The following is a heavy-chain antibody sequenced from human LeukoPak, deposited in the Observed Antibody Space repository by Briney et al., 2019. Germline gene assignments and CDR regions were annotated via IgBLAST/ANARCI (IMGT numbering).Heavy chain of an antibody. J-gene: IGHJ4*02. V-gene: IGHV4-59*12. CDR2: IYYSGST. CDR3: ARGYGGKDFDY. CDR1: GGSISSYY. Sequence: SETLSLTCTVSGGSISSYYWSWIRQPPGKGLEWIGYIYYSGSTNYNPSLKSRVTISVDTSKNQFSLKLSSVTAADTAVYYCARGYGGKDFDYWGQGTLVTVSS. D-gene: IGHD4-23*01.